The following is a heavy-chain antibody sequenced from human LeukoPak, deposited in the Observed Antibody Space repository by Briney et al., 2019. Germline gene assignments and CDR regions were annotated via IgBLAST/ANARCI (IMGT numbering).Heavy chain of an antibody. J-gene: IGHJ4*02. Sequence: SETLSLTCTVSGGSISSSSYYWGWSRQPPGKGLEWIGSIYYSGSTYYNPSLKSRVTISVDTSKNQFSLRLSSVTAADTAVYYCAREASSVPFDYWGQGTLVTVSS. D-gene: IGHD6-6*01. CDR1: GGSISSSSYY. V-gene: IGHV4-39*02. CDR3: AREASSVPFDY. CDR2: IYYSGST.